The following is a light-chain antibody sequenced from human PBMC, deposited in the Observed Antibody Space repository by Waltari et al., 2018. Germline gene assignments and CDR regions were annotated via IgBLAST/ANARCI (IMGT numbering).Light chain of an antibody. V-gene: IGLV2-18*02. CDR1: SSDIGSYNR. Sequence: QSALTQPPSVSGSPGQSVTISCTGSSSDIGSYNRVSWYQQPPGTAPKLMIYEFSYRPSGVPDRFSGSKSGNTASLTISGLQAEDEADYYCSTYTSSTVVFGGGTKLTVL. CDR2: EFS. J-gene: IGLJ2*01. CDR3: STYTSSTVV.